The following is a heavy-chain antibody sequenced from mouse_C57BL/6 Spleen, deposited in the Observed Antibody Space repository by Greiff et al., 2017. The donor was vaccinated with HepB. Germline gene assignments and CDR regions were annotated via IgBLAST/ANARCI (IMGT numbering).Heavy chain of an antibody. Sequence: VQLQQSGAELVKPEASVKLSCKASGYTFTSYWMQWVKQRPGQGLEWIGEIDPSDSYTNYNQKFKGKATLTVDTSSSTAYMQLSSLTSEDSAVYYCARGGYDYDAAYWGQGTLVTVSA. D-gene: IGHD2-4*01. J-gene: IGHJ3*01. V-gene: IGHV1-50*01. CDR2: IDPSDSYT. CDR1: GYTFTSYW. CDR3: ARGGYDYDAAY.